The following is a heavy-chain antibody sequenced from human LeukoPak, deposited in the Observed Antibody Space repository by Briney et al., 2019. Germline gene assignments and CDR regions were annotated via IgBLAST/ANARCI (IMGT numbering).Heavy chain of an antibody. CDR1: GGSFSGYY. CDR2: INHSGST. V-gene: IGHV4-34*01. D-gene: IGHD3-9*01. J-gene: IGHJ4*02. CDR3: ARGELRYYHDY. Sequence: SETLSLTCAVYGGSFSGYYWSWIRQPPGKGLEWIGEINHSGSTNYNPSLKSRVTISVDTSKNQFSLKLSSVTAADTAVYYCARGELRYYHDYWGQGTLVTVSS.